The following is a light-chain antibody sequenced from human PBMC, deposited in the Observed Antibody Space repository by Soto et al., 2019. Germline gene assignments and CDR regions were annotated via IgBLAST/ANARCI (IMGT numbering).Light chain of an antibody. CDR1: HDIGNY. CDR2: YAS. Sequence: PPSLSASVGDRVTITCLASHDIGNYLNWYQQKPGKAPKLLIYYASNLETGVSSRFSGSGSGTDFTFTISSLQPEDIATYFWQQYENLPRFIFGTWTKVDIK. J-gene: IGKJ3*01. V-gene: IGKV1-33*01. CDR3: QQYENLPRFI.